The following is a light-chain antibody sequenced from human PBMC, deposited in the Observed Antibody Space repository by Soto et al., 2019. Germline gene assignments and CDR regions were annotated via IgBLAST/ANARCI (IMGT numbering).Light chain of an antibody. CDR2: DVS. Sequence: QSALTQPASVSGSPGQSITISCTGTSSDVGGYDYVSWYQQHPGKAPQLMIYDVSHRPSGVSSRFSGSKSGYTASLTISGLQAEDEADYYCTSYRSGSTYVFGTGTKVTVL. V-gene: IGLV2-14*01. J-gene: IGLJ1*01. CDR1: SSDVGGYDY. CDR3: TSYRSGSTYV.